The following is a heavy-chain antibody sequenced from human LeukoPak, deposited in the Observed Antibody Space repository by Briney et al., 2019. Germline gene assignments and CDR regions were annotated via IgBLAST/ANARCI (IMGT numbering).Heavy chain of an antibody. CDR1: GYTFSSYP. D-gene: IGHD3-16*01. Sequence: GASVKVSCKASGYTFSSYPMIWVRQAPGQGLEWMGWIDTNTGNPSNAQGFTGRFVFSLDTSVSTTFLYINNLKADDTAVYYCARGGGARSRYPFDYWGQGTLVTVSS. CDR3: ARGGGARSRYPFDY. V-gene: IGHV7-4-1*02. J-gene: IGHJ4*02. CDR2: IDTNTGNP.